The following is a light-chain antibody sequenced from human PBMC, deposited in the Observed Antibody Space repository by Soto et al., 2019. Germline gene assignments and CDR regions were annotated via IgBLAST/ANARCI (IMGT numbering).Light chain of an antibody. V-gene: IGKV4-1*01. J-gene: IGKJ4*01. Sequence: DIVMTQSPDSLAVSLGERATINCKSSQSVLYSSNNKNYLAWYQQKPGQPPKLLIYWASTRESGVPYRFSGSGSGTDFTLTISSLQAVDVAVYYCQQYYSTPLPFGGRTKVQIQ. CDR1: QSVLYSSNNKNY. CDR3: QQYYSTPLP. CDR2: WAS.